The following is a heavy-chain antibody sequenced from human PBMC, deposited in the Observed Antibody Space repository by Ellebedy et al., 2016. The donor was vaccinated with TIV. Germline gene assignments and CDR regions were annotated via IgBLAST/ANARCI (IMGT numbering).Heavy chain of an antibody. V-gene: IGHV1-8*01. D-gene: IGHD5-18*01. J-gene: IGHJ4*02. CDR1: GYTFTSYD. CDR3: ARVSAEIQLWPWGYYFDY. CDR2: MNPNSGNT. Sequence: ASVKVSCXASGYTFTSYDINWVRQATGQGLEWMGWMNPNSGNTGYAQKFQGRVTMTRNTSISTAYMELSSLRSEDTAVYYCARVSAEIQLWPWGYYFDYWGQGTLVTVSS.